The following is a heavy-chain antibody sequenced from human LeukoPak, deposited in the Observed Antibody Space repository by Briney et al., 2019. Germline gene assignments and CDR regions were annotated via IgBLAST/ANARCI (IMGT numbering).Heavy chain of an antibody. Sequence: PGGSLRLSCAASGFTFATSAMTWVRQAPGKGLEWVSAISGRTTTTYYTGSLEGRFIISRDNSRNTLYLQMNSLRADDTAVYYCARTFGDHAHLDYWGRGTLVTVSS. CDR1: GFTFATSA. CDR3: ARTFGDHAHLDY. J-gene: IGHJ4*02. V-gene: IGHV3-23*01. D-gene: IGHD4-17*01. CDR2: ISGRTTTT.